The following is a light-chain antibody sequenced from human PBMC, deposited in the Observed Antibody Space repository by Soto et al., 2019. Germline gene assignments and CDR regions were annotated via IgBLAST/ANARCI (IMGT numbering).Light chain of an antibody. CDR2: GAF. CDR3: KQYKEWPPFT. Sequence: EIVLTQSPGILSLSPGERATLSCGASQTLSNFFLAWYQQKPGQAPRLLIYGAFNRATGIPARFSGSGSGTEFTLSISSLQSEDFAVYYCKQYKEWPPFTFGQGTRLDIK. V-gene: IGKV3D-15*01. CDR1: QTLSNF. J-gene: IGKJ5*01.